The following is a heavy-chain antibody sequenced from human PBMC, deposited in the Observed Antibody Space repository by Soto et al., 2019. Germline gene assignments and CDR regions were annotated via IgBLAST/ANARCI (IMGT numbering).Heavy chain of an antibody. J-gene: IGHJ5*02. D-gene: IGHD1-7*01. CDR3: AREKSDLELFNWLDP. Sequence: EESLKISCEASGYSFTTYWISWVRQMPGKGLEWMGAIDPRDSYTKYSPSFQGHVTISVDKSISTAYLQWNSLKASDTAIYYCAREKSDLELFNWLDPWGQGTLVTVSS. CDR2: IDPRDSYT. CDR1: GYSFTTYW. V-gene: IGHV5-10-1*01.